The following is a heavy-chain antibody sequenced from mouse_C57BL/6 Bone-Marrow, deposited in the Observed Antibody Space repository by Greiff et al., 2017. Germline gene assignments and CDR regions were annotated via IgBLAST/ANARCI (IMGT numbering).Heavy chain of an antibody. V-gene: IGHV5-4*03. D-gene: IGHD1-2*01. CDR3: ARAPITTSAY. CDR1: GFTFSSYA. CDR2: ISDGGNYT. J-gene: IGHJ3*01. Sequence: EVKLMESGGGLVKPGGSLKLSCAASGFTFSSYAMSWVRQTPEKRLEWVATISDGGNYTYYPDNVKGRFTISRDNAKNKLYLQMSHLKSEDTAMYYCARAPITTSAYWGQGTLVTVSA.